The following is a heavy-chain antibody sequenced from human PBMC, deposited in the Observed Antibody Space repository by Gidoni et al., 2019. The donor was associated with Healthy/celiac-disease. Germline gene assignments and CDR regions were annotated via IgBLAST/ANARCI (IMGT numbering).Heavy chain of an antibody. CDR2: IYPGDSDT. CDR1: GYSFTSYW. CDR3: ARGRYYYDSSGYYTPFDY. Sequence: EVQLVQSGAEVKKPGESLKISCKGSGYSFTSYWIGWVRQMPGKGLEWMGIIYPGDSDTRYSPSFQGQVTISADKSISTAYLQWSSLKASDTAMYYCARGRYYYDSSGYYTPFDYWGQGTLVTVSS. D-gene: IGHD3-22*01. V-gene: IGHV5-51*01. J-gene: IGHJ4*02.